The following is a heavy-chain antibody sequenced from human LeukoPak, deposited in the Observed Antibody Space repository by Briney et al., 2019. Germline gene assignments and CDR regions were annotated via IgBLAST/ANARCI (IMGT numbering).Heavy chain of an antibody. CDR3: ARTRKQWLDYYFDY. J-gene: IGHJ4*02. V-gene: IGHV4-34*01. D-gene: IGHD6-19*01. CDR1: GGSFSGYY. CDR2: INHSGST. Sequence: SQTLSLTCAVYGGSFSGYYWSWIRQPPGKGLEWIGEINHSGSTNYNPSLKSRVTISVDTSKNQLSLKLSSVTAADTAVYYCARTRKQWLDYYFDYWGQGTLVTVSS.